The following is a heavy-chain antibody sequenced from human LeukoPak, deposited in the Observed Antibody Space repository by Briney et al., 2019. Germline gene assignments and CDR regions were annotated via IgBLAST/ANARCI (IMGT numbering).Heavy chain of an antibody. CDR2: INHSGST. CDR3: ARGRPNYYGSGSYYKPGTSNFDY. Sequence: SETLSLTCAVYGGSFSGYYWSWIRQPPGKGLEWIGEINHSGSTNYNPSLKSRVTISVDTSKNQFSLKLSSVTAADTAVYYCARGRPNYYGSGSYYKPGTSNFDYWGQGTLVTVSS. V-gene: IGHV4-34*01. D-gene: IGHD3-10*01. CDR1: GGSFSGYY. J-gene: IGHJ4*02.